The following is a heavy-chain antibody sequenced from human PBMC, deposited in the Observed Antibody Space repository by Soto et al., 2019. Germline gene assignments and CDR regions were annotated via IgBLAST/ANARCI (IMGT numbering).Heavy chain of an antibody. CDR2: ISSSSSYI. D-gene: IGHD5-18*01. CDR3: ARDQFMVTGYYYYYGMDV. J-gene: IGHJ6*02. V-gene: IGHV3-21*01. CDR1: GFTFSSYS. Sequence: GGSLSLSCAASGFTFSSYSMNWVRQAPGKGLEWVSYISSSSSYIYYADSVKGRFTISRDNAKNSLYLQMNSLRAEDTAVYYCARDQFMVTGYYYYYGMDVWGQGTTVTVSS.